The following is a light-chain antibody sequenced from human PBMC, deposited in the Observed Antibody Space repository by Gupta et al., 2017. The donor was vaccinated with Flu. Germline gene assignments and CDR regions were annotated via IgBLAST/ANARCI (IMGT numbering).Light chain of an antibody. Sequence: SYVLTQPPSVSVAPGQTARITCGGSNIERISVHWYLQRSGQATVLVVHDDDDRPPGIPGRFSGSKAGNTATLTLSRVEAGDEAKYYCQVGDTSSGRVFGEGTRLTVL. CDR1: NIERIS. J-gene: IGLJ3*02. V-gene: IGLV3-21*02. CDR2: DDD. CDR3: QVGDTSSGRV.